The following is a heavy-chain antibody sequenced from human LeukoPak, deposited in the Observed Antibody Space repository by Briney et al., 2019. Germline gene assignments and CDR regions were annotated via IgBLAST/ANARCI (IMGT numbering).Heavy chain of an antibody. Sequence: SETLSLTCTVSGGSISSYYWSWIRQPPGKGLEWIGYIYYSGNTNYNPSLKSRVTISVDTSKNQFSLRLSSVTAADTAVYYCARHGYDILTGSIWGQGTMVTVPS. CDR1: GGSISSYY. J-gene: IGHJ3*02. V-gene: IGHV4-59*08. CDR3: ARHGYDILTGSI. D-gene: IGHD3-9*01. CDR2: IYYSGNT.